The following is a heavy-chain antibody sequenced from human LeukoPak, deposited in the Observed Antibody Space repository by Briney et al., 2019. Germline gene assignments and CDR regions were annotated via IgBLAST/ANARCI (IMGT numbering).Heavy chain of an antibody. CDR3: ASLQDYYGSGSTTV. D-gene: IGHD3-10*01. V-gene: IGHV4-38-2*02. CDR1: GYSISSGYY. Sequence: PSETLSLTCTFSGYSISSGYYWGWIRQPPGKGLEWIGSIYHSGSTYYNPSLKSRVTISVDTSKNQFSLKLSSVTAADTAVYYCASLQDYYGSGSTTVWGQGTLVTVSS. CDR2: IYHSGST. J-gene: IGHJ4*02.